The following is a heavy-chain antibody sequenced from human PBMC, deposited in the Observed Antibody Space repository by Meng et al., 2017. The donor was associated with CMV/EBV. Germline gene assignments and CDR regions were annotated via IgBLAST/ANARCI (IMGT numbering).Heavy chain of an antibody. CDR3: ARTYYYDSSGYYYEDDAFDI. J-gene: IGHJ3*02. CDR2: ISYDGSNK. D-gene: IGHD3-22*01. Sequence: RGSLRLSCAASGFTFSSYAMHWVRQAPGKGLEWVAVISYDGSNKYYADSVKGRFTISRDNSKNTLYLQMNSLRAEDTAVYYCARTYYYDSSGYYYEDDAFDIWGQGTMVTVSS. CDR1: GFTFSSYA. V-gene: IGHV3-30*04.